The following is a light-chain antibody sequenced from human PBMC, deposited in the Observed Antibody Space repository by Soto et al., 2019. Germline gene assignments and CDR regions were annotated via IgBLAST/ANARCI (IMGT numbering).Light chain of an antibody. CDR2: AAS. CDR1: QGINNY. V-gene: IGKV1-27*01. Sequence: DIQVTQSPSSLSASVGDTVTITCRASQGINNYLVWYQQKQGEVPKLLIYAASTLQSGVPSRFGGSGSGTDFALTISSLQPEDVATYYCQTYTGAPWTFGQGTKVEIK. J-gene: IGKJ1*01. CDR3: QTYTGAPWT.